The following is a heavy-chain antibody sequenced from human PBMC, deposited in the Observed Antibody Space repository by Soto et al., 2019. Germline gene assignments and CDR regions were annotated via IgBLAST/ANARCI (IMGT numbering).Heavy chain of an antibody. CDR1: GGFISSVGYY. J-gene: IGHJ3*02. CDR2: IYYSGST. CDR3: ARTAYCYGSGSQDAFDI. V-gene: IGHV4-31*02. D-gene: IGHD3-10*01. Sequence: SETLCLTWTVSGGFISSVGYYWSWIRQHPGKGLEWIGYIYYSGSTYYNPSLKSRVTIPVDTSKNQFSLKLSSVTAADKAVYFCARTAYCYGSGSQDAFDIWGRGTMVT.